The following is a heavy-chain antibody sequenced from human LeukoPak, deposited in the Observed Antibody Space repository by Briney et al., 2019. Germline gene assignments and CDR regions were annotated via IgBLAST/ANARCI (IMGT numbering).Heavy chain of an antibody. Sequence: RGSLRLSCAASGFTFSSYWMHWVRQAPGKGLVWVSRINSDGSSTSYADSVKGRFTISRDNAKNTLYLQMNSLRAEDTAVYYCARDYYDSSGYYFSYFDYWGQGTLVTVSS. V-gene: IGHV3-74*01. CDR2: INSDGSST. CDR1: GFTFSSYW. D-gene: IGHD3-22*01. CDR3: ARDYYDSSGYYFSYFDY. J-gene: IGHJ4*02.